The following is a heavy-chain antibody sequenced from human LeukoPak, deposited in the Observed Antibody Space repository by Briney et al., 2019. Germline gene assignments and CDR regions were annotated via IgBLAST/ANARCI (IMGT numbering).Heavy chain of an antibody. CDR1: GGPISSSSYY. Sequence: SETLSLTCTVSGGPISSSSYYWGWVRQPPGKGLELIGCIYYSGSTCYNPSLKSRVTISVDTSKNQFSVKLSSVTAADTAVYYCARGRYYFDYWGKGTLVTVSS. CDR2: IYYSGST. J-gene: IGHJ4*02. V-gene: IGHV4-39*07. CDR3: ARGRYYFDY.